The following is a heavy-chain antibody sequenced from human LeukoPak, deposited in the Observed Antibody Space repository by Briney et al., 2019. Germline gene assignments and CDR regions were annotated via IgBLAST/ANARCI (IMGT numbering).Heavy chain of an antibody. CDR1: GFTFSSYA. D-gene: IGHD6-19*01. V-gene: IGHV3-23*01. CDR3: AKATPKSIAVAGRPQAHY. CDR2: ISGSGGST. Sequence: GGSLRLSCAVSGFTFSSYAMSWVRQAPGKGLEWVSAISGSGGSTYYADSVKGRFTISRDNSKNTLYLQMNSLRAEDTAVYYCAKATPKSIAVAGRPQAHYWGQGTLVTVSS. J-gene: IGHJ4*02.